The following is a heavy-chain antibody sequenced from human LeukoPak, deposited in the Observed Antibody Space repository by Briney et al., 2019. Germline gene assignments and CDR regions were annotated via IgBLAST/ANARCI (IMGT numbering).Heavy chain of an antibody. J-gene: IGHJ4*02. D-gene: IGHD5-18*01. Sequence: GGSLRLSCAASGFTFSSYWMSWVRQAPGKGLEWVANINQDGSEKYYVDSVKGRFTISRDNAKNSLYLQMNSLRAEDTAVCYCASAADGYNYWGQGTLVTVSS. CDR2: INQDGSEK. CDR1: GFTFSSYW. V-gene: IGHV3-7*02. CDR3: ASAADGYNY.